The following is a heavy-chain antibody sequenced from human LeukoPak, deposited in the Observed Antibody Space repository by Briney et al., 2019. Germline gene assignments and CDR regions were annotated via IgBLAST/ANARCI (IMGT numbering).Heavy chain of an antibody. D-gene: IGHD3-10*01. J-gene: IGHJ6*04. CDR2: INHSGST. CDR3: VRQLYASGTYYAPMDV. CDR1: GGSFSGYY. Sequence: KSSETLSLTCAVYGGSFSGYYWSWIRQPPGKGLEWIGEINHSGSTNYNPSLKSRVTISVDTSKNQFSLKLSSVTAADTAVYYCVRQLYASGTYYAPMDVWGKGTTVTVSA. V-gene: IGHV4-34*01.